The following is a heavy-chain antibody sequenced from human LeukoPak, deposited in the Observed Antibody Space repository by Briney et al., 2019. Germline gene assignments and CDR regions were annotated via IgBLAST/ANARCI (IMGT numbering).Heavy chain of an antibody. V-gene: IGHV4-34*01. D-gene: IGHD3-9*01. CDR3: ARDLGTYYDILTGYYTGDWFDP. CDR1: GGSFSGYY. CDR2: INHSGST. Sequence: SETLSLTCAVYGGSFSGYYWSWIRQPPGKGLEWIGEINHSGSTNYNPSLKSRVTISVDTSKNQFSLKLSSVTAADTAVYYCARDLGTYYDILTGYYTGDWFDPWGQGTLVTVSS. J-gene: IGHJ5*02.